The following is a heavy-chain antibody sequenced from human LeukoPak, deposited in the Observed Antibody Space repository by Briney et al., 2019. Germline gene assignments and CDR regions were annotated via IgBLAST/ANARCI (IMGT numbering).Heavy chain of an antibody. CDR2: IYHSGST. Sequence: SETLSLTCAVSGYSISNDYYWGWVRQPPGKGLEWIGNIYHSGSTYKNPSLKSRLTMSLDTSKNQFSLKLISVTAADTAMYYCARLSGAPVRHPIYHFDYWGQGTLVTVSS. J-gene: IGHJ4*02. CDR1: GYSISNDYY. V-gene: IGHV4-38-2*01. CDR3: ARLSGAPVRHPIYHFDY. D-gene: IGHD2-2*02.